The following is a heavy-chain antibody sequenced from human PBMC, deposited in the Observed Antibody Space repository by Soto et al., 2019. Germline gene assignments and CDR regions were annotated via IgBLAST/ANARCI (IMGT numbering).Heavy chain of an antibody. D-gene: IGHD1-7*01. CDR3: AADPSLAGTTFDY. Sequence: SVKVSCKASGFTFTSSAVQWVRQARGQRLEWIGWIVVGSGNTNYAQKFQERVTITRDMSTSTAYMELSSLRSEDTAVYYCAADPSLAGTTFDYWGQGTLVTVSS. CDR2: IVVGSGNT. CDR1: GFTFTSSA. J-gene: IGHJ4*02. V-gene: IGHV1-58*01.